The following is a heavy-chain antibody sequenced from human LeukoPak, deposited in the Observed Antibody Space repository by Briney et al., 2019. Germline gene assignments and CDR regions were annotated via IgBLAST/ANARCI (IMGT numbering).Heavy chain of an antibody. V-gene: IGHV4-34*01. CDR1: GGSFSGYY. D-gene: IGHD6-13*01. CDR2: INHSGST. CDR3: AIAEGSSWYWCDP. J-gene: IGHJ5*02. Sequence: KSSEALSLTCAVYGGSFSGYYWSWIRQPPGKGLEWIGEINHSGSTNYNPSLKSRVTISVDTSKNQFSLKLSSVTAADTAVYYCAIAEGSSWYWCDPWGQGTLVTVSS.